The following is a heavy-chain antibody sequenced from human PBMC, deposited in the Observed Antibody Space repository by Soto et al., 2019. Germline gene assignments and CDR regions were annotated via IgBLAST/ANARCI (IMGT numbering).Heavy chain of an antibody. Sequence: SETLSLTCAVYGGPFSGYYWSWIRQPPGKGLEWIGQINHSGGTNYSPSLKSRVTMSVDRSKNQFSLKLSSVTAADTAVYYCASHCSSASRLYGFQDWAQGTLVTVSS. CDR3: ASHCSSASRLYGFQD. J-gene: IGHJ1*01. V-gene: IGHV4-34*01. CDR2: INHSGGT. CDR1: GGPFSGYY. D-gene: IGHD2-2*01.